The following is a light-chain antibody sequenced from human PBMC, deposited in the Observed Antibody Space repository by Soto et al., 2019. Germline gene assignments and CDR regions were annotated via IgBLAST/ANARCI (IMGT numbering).Light chain of an antibody. V-gene: IGKV3-20*01. J-gene: IGKJ5*01. CDR1: QSVSSSY. CDR2: GAS. Sequence: EIVLTQSPGTLSLSPGERATLSCRASQSVSSSYLAWYQQKPGQAPRLLIYGASSRATGIPGRFSGSGSGTDFTLTISRLEPEDFAVYYCQQYGSSGTFGQATRLEIK. CDR3: QQYGSSGT.